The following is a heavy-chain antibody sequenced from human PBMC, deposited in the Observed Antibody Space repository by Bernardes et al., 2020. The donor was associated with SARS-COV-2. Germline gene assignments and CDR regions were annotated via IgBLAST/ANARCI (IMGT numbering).Heavy chain of an antibody. CDR3: ARVGGYKWNSRELDY. V-gene: IGHV3-30*03. CDR2: ISHDGYHK. J-gene: IGHJ4*02. D-gene: IGHD1-7*01. Sequence: GGSLRLSCAASGFTFSSFGMHWVRQTPGKGLDWVAIISHDGYHKYYTDSVKGRFSISRDNSKNTLYLQMNSLGVEDTAVYYCARVGGYKWNSRELDYWGQGTLVTVSS. CDR1: GFTFSSFG.